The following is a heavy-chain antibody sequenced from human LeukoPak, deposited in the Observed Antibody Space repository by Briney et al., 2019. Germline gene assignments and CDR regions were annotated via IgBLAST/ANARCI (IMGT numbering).Heavy chain of an antibody. CDR3: ARVATMVRGRKNKYYYYYLDV. CDR2: MNPNSGNT. D-gene: IGHD3-10*01. CDR1: GYTFTIYD. Sequence: ASVKVSCKASGYTFTIYDINWVRQATGQGLEWMGWMNPNSGNTGYAQKFQGRVTMTRNTSISTAYMELRSLRSEDTDVYYCARVATMVRGRKNKYYYYYLDVWGKGTTVTVSS. V-gene: IGHV1-8*01. J-gene: IGHJ6*03.